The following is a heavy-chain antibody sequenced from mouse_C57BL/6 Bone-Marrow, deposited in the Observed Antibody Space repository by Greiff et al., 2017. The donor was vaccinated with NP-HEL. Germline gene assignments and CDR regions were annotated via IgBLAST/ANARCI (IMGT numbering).Heavy chain of an antibody. Sequence: GGGLVQPKGSSKLSCAASGFSFNTYAMNWVRQAPGKGLEWVARIRSTSNNYATYYAESLKDRFTISRDDSESMLYLQMNNLKTEDTAMYSCVRQVYDGYYLDYWGQGTTLTVSS. CDR2: IRSTSNNYAT. V-gene: IGHV10-1*01. CDR3: VRQVYDGYYLDY. CDR1: GFSFNTYA. D-gene: IGHD2-3*01. J-gene: IGHJ2*01.